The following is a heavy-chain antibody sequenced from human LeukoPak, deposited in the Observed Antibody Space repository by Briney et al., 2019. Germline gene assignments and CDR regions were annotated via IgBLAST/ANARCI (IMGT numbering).Heavy chain of an antibody. Sequence: NPGGSLRLSCAASGFTFSSYSMNWVRQAPGKGLEWVSSISSSSSYIYYADSVKGRFTISRANAKNSLYLQMNSLRAEDTAVYYCARLTGYSSSSGYYYGMDLWGQGTTVTVSS. D-gene: IGHD6-6*01. CDR3: ARLTGYSSSSGYYYGMDL. CDR1: GFTFSSYS. CDR2: ISSSSSYI. V-gene: IGHV3-21*01. J-gene: IGHJ6*02.